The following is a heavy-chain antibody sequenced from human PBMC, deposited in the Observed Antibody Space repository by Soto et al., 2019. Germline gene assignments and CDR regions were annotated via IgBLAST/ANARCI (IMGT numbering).Heavy chain of an antibody. CDR1: GGSISSGGYS. CDR2: TYHSGST. CDR3: VRVPDY. V-gene: IGHV4-30-2*01. J-gene: IGHJ4*02. Sequence: QLQLQESGSGLVKPSQTLSLTCAVSGGSISSGGYSWSSIRQPPGKGLEWIGYTYHSGSTYYNPSLKSRVTISVDRSKNQFSLKLSSVTAADTAVYYCVRVPDYWGQGTLVTVSS.